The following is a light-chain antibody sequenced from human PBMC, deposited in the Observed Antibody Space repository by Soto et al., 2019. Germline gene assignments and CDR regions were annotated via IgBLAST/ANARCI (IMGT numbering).Light chain of an antibody. CDR3: QQYDDLPIT. CDR1: QEIDKF. V-gene: IGKV1-33*01. Sequence: DIQMTQSPSSLSASVGDRVTITCQASQEIDKFLNWYQQKPGKAPKLLIDDASNLATGVPSRFSGSGSGTDFTLIINSLQPEDVATYYCQQYDDLPITFGQGTRLQI. CDR2: DAS. J-gene: IGKJ5*01.